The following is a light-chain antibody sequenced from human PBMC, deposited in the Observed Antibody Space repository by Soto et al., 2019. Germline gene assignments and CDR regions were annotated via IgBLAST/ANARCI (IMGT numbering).Light chain of an antibody. J-gene: IGKJ1*01. CDR1: QSVSSN. CDR2: GAS. V-gene: IGKV3-15*01. CDR3: QQYNNWPQT. Sequence: EIVMTQSPATLSVSPGERATLSCRASQSVSSNLAWYQQKPGQAPRLLIYGASTRATGISARFSGSWSGTEFTLTISSLQSEDFAVYYCQQYNNWPQTFGQGTKVEIK.